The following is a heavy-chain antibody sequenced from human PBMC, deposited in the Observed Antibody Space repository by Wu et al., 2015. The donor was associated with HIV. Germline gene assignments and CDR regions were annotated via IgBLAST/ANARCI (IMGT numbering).Heavy chain of an antibody. CDR2: INPNSGGT. J-gene: IGHJ6*02. CDR3: ARDGDGYSATITITNYGMDV. CDR1: GYTFTGYY. Sequence: QVQLEQSGAEVKKPGASVKVSCKASGYTFTGYYMHWVRQAPGQGLEWMGWINPNSGGTNYAQKFQGRVTMTRDTSISTAYMELSRLRSDDTAVYYCARDGDGYSATITITNYGMDVWGQGTTVTVSS. D-gene: IGHD5-12*01. V-gene: IGHV1-2*02.